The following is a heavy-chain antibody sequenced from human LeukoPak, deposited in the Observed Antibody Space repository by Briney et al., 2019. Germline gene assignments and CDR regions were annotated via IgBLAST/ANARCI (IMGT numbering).Heavy chain of an antibody. CDR1: GFTFSSYS. CDR3: ARVQGSGWYKYFDY. CDR2: ISSSSYI. V-gene: IGHV3-21*01. J-gene: IGHJ4*02. D-gene: IGHD6-19*01. Sequence: PGGSLRLSCAASGFTFSSYSMNWVCQAPGKGLEWVSSISSSSYIYYADSVKGRFTISRDNAKNSLYLQMNSLRAEDTAVYYCARVQGSGWYKYFDYWGQGTLVTVSS.